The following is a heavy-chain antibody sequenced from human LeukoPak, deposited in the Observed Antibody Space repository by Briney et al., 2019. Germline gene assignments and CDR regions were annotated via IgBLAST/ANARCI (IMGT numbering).Heavy chain of an antibody. V-gene: IGHV3-21*01. Sequence: PVGSLRLSCAASAFTFSSYSMNWVRQAPGKGLAWVSSISSSSSYIYYADSVKGRFTISRDNAKNSLYLQMNSLRAEDTALYYCVREGPDTWGAFDIWGQGTMVTVSS. CDR1: AFTFSSYS. J-gene: IGHJ3*02. CDR3: VREGPDTWGAFDI. D-gene: IGHD7-27*01. CDR2: ISSSSSYI.